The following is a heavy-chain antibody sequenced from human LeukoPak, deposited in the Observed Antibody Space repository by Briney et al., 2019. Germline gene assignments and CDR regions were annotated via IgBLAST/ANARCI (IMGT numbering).Heavy chain of an antibody. CDR2: IWYDGSNK. Sequence: GGSLRLSCAASGFTFSSYGMHWVRQAPGKGLEGVAVIWYDGSNKYYADSVKGRFTISRDNSKNTLYLQMNSLRAEDTAVYYCARGGRQVYCSGGSCYSYFDYWGQGTLVTVSS. CDR1: GFTFSSYG. V-gene: IGHV3-33*01. J-gene: IGHJ4*02. CDR3: ARGGRQVYCSGGSCYSYFDY. D-gene: IGHD2-15*01.